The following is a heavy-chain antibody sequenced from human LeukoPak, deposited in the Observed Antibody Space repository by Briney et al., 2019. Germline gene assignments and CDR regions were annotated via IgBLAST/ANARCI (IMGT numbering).Heavy chain of an antibody. Sequence: GSLRLSCAASGFTFSSYSMNWVRQAPGKGLEWVSSISSSSSYIYYADSVKGRFTISRDNAKNSLYLQMNSLRAEDTAVYYCAREAGQLVTYYYYYMDVWGKGTTVTVSS. CDR2: ISSSSSYI. CDR3: AREAGQLVTYYYYYMDV. CDR1: GFTFSSYS. J-gene: IGHJ6*03. D-gene: IGHD6-6*01. V-gene: IGHV3-21*01.